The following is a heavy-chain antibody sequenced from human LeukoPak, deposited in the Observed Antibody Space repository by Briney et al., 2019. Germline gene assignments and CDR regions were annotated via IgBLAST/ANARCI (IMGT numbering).Heavy chain of an antibody. V-gene: IGHV5-51*01. J-gene: IGHJ4*02. CDR2: IYPGDSHT. CDR1: GYSFTRYW. Sequence: PGESLQISCKGSGYSFTRYWIGWVRQMPGKGLEWLGIIYPGDSHTRYSPSFQGQVTISADKSISTAYLQWSSLKASDTAMYYCAREYYGSGDHWGQGTLVTVSS. D-gene: IGHD3-10*01. CDR3: AREYYGSGDH.